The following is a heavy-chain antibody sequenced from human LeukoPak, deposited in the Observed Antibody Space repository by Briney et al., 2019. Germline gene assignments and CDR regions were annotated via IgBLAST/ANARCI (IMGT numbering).Heavy chain of an antibody. CDR3: ARGPKSSSFLDY. J-gene: IGHJ4*02. CDR2: IYYSGST. D-gene: IGHD6-13*01. V-gene: IGHV4-59*01. Sequence: SETLSLTCTVSGGSISSYYWSWIRQPPGKGLEWIGYIYYSGSTNYNPSLKSRVTISVDTSKNQFSLKLSSVTAADTAVYYCARGPKSSSFLDYWGQGTLVTVSS. CDR1: GGSISSYY.